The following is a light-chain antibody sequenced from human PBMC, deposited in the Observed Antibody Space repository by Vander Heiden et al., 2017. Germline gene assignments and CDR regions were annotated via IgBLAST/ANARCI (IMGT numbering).Light chain of an antibody. J-gene: IGLJ1*01. CDR3: GAWDDSLSGI. CDR2: DNN. Sequence: HSVLTQTPPASAAPGQKVIISCSGGRSNIGNNYVSWYQQLPGTAPKLLIYDNNKRPSGIPDRFSGSKSGTSATLAITGLQTGDEADYYCGAWDDSLSGIFGSGTKVTVL. CDR1: RSNIGNNY. V-gene: IGLV1-51*01.